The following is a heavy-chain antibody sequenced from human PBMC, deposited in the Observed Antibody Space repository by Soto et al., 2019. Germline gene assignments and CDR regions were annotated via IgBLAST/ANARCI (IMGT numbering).Heavy chain of an antibody. CDR1: GFTFSSYV. D-gene: IGHD1-26*01. J-gene: IGHJ5*01. Sequence: EVQLLESGGGLVQPGGSLRLSCAASGFTFSSYVMSWVRQAPGKGLEWVSAISGGHTKYYADSVKGRFTISRDNYKNTLYLQMNSLRAEDTALYYWAKEYESESYSGKYAIDSWGQGTLVSVST. CDR3: AKEYESESYSGKYAIDS. V-gene: IGHV3-23*01. CDR2: ISGGHTK.